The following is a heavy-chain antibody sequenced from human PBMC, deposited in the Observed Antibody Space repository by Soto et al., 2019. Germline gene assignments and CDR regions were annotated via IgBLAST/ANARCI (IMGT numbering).Heavy chain of an antibody. Sequence: PSETLSLTCTVSGGCISSGGYYCSWIRQHPGKGLEWIGYIYYSGSTYYNPSLKSRVTISVDTSKNQFSLKLSSVTAADTAVYYCARDLIYDSSGYPGAFDIWGQGTMVTVSS. CDR2: IYYSGST. J-gene: IGHJ3*02. CDR3: ARDLIYDSSGYPGAFDI. V-gene: IGHV4-31*03. CDR1: GGCISSGGYY. D-gene: IGHD3-22*01.